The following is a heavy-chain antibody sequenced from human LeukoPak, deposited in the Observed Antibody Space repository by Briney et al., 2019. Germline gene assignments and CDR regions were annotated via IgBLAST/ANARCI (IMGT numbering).Heavy chain of an antibody. CDR2: INTNTGNP. V-gene: IGHV7-4-1*02. Sequence: GASVKVSCKASGYTFSTYPMNWVRQAPGQGLEWMGWINTNTGNPTYAQGFTGRFVFSLDTSVSTAYLQISSLKAEDTAVYYCARDSSGYHGWFDPWGQGTLVTVSS. CDR1: GYTFSTYP. D-gene: IGHD3-22*01. J-gene: IGHJ5*02. CDR3: ARDSSGYHGWFDP.